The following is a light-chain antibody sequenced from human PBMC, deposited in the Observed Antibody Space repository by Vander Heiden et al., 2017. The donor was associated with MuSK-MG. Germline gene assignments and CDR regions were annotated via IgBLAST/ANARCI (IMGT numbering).Light chain of an antibody. J-gene: IGKJ1*01. Sequence: DIVMTQSPDSLAVSLGERATINCKSSQSVLYSSNNKNYLAWYQQKPGQSPKLLIYWASTRESGVPDRSSGSGSGTDFTLTISSLQAEDVAVYYCQQYYITPPTFGQGTKVXIK. CDR2: WAS. V-gene: IGKV4-1*01. CDR1: QSVLYSSNNKNY. CDR3: QQYYITPPT.